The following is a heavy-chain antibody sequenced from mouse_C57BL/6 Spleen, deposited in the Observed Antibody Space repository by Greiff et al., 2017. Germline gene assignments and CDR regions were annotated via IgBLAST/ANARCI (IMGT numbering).Heavy chain of an antibody. CDR3: ARWPFYYYGVDRTDYAMDY. CDR2: IYPGSGNT. CDR1: GYSFTSYY. Sequence: QVQLQQSGPELVKPGASVKISCKASGYSFTSYYIHWVKQRPGQGLEWIGWIYPGSGNTKYNEKFKGKATLTADTSSSTAYMQLSSLTSEDSAVYYCARWPFYYYGVDRTDYAMDYWGQGTSVTVSS. J-gene: IGHJ4*01. V-gene: IGHV1-66*01. D-gene: IGHD1-1*01.